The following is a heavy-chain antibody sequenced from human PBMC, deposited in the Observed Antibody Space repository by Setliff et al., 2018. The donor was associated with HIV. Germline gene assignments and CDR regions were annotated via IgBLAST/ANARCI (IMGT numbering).Heavy chain of an antibody. V-gene: IGHV4-59*12. CDR2: IYNSEMI. CDR1: GASISSDT. D-gene: IGHD6-19*01. CDR3: ARVVPVGGNDY. Sequence: PSETLSLTCIVSGASISSDTWSWIRQPPGKGLQWIGFIYNSEMINYKPSLKSRVSMSLDTSKNQFSLKLTSVTAADTAVYYCARVVPVGGNDYWGQGTLVTVSS. J-gene: IGHJ4*02.